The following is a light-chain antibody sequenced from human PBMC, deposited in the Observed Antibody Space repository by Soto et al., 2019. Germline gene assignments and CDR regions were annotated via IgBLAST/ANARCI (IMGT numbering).Light chain of an antibody. V-gene: IGKV2-30*01. Sequence: DVVMTQSPLSLRVTLGQSAYISCKSSRSLVYSDGNTYLNWFHQRPGQAPRRLIYKVSNRDSGAPDRFSGSGSGTDFTLTISRVEAEDVGVYYCLQGSHWPPTFGQGTKVEFK. CDR1: RSLVYSDGNTY. CDR2: KVS. J-gene: IGKJ1*01. CDR3: LQGSHWPPT.